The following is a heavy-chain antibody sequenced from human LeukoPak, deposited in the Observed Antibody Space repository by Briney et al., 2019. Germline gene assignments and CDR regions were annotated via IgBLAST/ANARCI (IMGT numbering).Heavy chain of an antibody. CDR1: GYTFTSYD. D-gene: IGHD3-3*01. CDR2: MNHNSGNT. V-gene: IGHV1-8*01. Sequence: ASVKVSCKASGYTFTSYDINWVRQATGQGLEWMGWMNHNSGNTGYAQKFQGRVTMTRNTSISTAYMELSSLRSEDTAVYYCARFYDFWSGYYNNYYYYGIDVWGQGTTVTVSS. CDR3: ARFYDFWSGYYNNYYYYGIDV. J-gene: IGHJ6*02.